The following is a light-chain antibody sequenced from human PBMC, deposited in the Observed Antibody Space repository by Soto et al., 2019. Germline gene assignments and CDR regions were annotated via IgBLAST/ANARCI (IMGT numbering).Light chain of an antibody. V-gene: IGKV3-15*01. CDR1: ESVSYH. J-gene: IGKJ4*01. CDR2: DAS. CDR3: KQYDSWLT. Sequence: IVMTQTPGTFSVSPGERAKLSFRASESVSYHVAWYQQKPGQTPRLVIYDASSRASGIPARFSGSRSGTEFTLTISGLQSEDFGVYYCKQYDSWLTCGGGNMGAIK.